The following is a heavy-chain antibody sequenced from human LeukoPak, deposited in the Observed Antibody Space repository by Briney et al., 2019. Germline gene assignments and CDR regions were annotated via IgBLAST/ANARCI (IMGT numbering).Heavy chain of an antibody. CDR3: ARHGCCGDYWFDP. CDR1: GGSFTAYY. J-gene: IGHJ5*02. Sequence: SETLSLTCAVYGGSFTAYYWTWIRQSPGKGLEWIGETTHSGSTHYNPSLKSRVTISVDTSKNQFSLKLSSVTAADTAVYYCARHGCCGDYWFDPWGQGTLVTVSS. V-gene: IGHV4-34*01. D-gene: IGHD4-17*01. CDR2: TTHSGST.